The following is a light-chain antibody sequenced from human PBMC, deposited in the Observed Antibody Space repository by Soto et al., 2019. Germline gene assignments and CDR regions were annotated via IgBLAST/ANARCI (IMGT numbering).Light chain of an antibody. CDR2: GAS. CDR3: QQYGSSPRT. CDR1: QSVSSSY. Sequence: IALTQSPATLSLSQGQRATLSCRASQSVSSSYLAWYQQKPGQAPRLLIYGASSRATGIPDRFSGSGSGTDFTLTISRLEPEDFAVYYCQQYGSSPRTFGQGTKVDIK. V-gene: IGKV3-20*01. J-gene: IGKJ1*01.